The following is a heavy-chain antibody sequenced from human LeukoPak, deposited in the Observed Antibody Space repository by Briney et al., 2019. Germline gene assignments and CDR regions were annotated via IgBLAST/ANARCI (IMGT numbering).Heavy chain of an antibody. Sequence: SETLSLTCTVSGGSITNYYWSWIRQPPGKGLEWIGYIYYSGTTNYNPSLKSRVTISVDTSKNQFSLKLSSITAADTAVYYCARVGNHYGSGSYYFDYWGQGPLVTVSS. D-gene: IGHD3-10*01. CDR2: IYYSGTT. J-gene: IGHJ4*02. V-gene: IGHV4-59*01. CDR1: GGSITNYY. CDR3: ARVGNHYGSGSYYFDY.